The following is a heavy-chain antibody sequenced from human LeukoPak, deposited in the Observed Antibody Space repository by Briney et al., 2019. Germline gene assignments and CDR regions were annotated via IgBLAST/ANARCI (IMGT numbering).Heavy chain of an antibody. CDR2: INHSGST. CDR3: ARGQWLDNS. V-gene: IGHV4-34*01. D-gene: IGHD6-19*01. J-gene: IGHJ4*02. Sequence: SETLSLTCAVYGGSFSGYSWCWIRQPPGKGLEWIGEINHSGSTNYNASLKSRVTMSVDTSKNQFSLNLRSVTAADTAVYYCARGQWLDNSWGQGTLVTVSS. CDR1: GGSFSGYS.